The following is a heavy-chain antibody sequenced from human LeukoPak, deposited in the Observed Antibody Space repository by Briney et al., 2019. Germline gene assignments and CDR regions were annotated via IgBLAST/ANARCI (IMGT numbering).Heavy chain of an antibody. V-gene: IGHV1-8*01. CDR1: GYTFTSYD. Sequence: ASVRVSCKASGYTFTSYDINWVRQATGQGLEWMGWMNPNSGNTGYAQKFQGRVTMTRNTSISTAYMELSSLRSEGTAVYYCAREVYSGYGCFDYWGQGTLVTVSS. J-gene: IGHJ4*02. CDR3: AREVYSGYGCFDY. D-gene: IGHD5-12*01. CDR2: MNPNSGNT.